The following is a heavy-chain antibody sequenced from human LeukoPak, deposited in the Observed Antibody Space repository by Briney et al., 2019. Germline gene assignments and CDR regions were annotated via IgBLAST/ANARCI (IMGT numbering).Heavy chain of an antibody. D-gene: IGHD6-19*01. CDR3: AKDMEQWLVGYFDY. CDR2: ISWNSDNI. V-gene: IGHV3-9*01. Sequence: SLRLSCAASGFTFDDYAMHWVRQAPGKSLEWVSGISWNSDNIGYADSVKGRFTISRDNAKNSLYLQMNSLRAEDTALYYCAKDMEQWLVGYFDYWGQGTLVTVSS. CDR1: GFTFDDYA. J-gene: IGHJ4*02.